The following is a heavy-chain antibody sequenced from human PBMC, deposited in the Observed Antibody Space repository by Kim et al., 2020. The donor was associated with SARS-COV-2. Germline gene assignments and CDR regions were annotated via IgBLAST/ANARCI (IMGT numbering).Heavy chain of an antibody. Sequence: SETLSLTCTVSGGSISSSSYYWGWIRQPPGKGLEWIGSIYYSGSTYYNPSLKSRVTISVDTSKNQFSLKLSSVTAADTAVYYCARHVLELPPRFDPWGQGTLVTVSS. CDR2: IYYSGST. V-gene: IGHV4-39*01. J-gene: IGHJ5*02. D-gene: IGHD1-7*01. CDR3: ARHVLELPPRFDP. CDR1: GGSISSSSYY.